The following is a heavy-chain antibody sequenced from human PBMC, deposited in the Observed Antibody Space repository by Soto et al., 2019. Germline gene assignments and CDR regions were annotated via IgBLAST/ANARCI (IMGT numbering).Heavy chain of an antibody. V-gene: IGHV3-30*03. Sequence: QVQLVESGGGVVQPGRSLRLSCAASGFTFSSYGMHWVRQAPGKGLEWVAVISYDGSNKYYADSVKGRFTISRDNSKNTLYLQMNSLRAEDTAVYYCASLNRGGPEDYWGQGTLVTVSS. D-gene: IGHD2-15*01. J-gene: IGHJ4*02. CDR3: ASLNRGGPEDY. CDR1: GFTFSSYG. CDR2: ISYDGSNK.